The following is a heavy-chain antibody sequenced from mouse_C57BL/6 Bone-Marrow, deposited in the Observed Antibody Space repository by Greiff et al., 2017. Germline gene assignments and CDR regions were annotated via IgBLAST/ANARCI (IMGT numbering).Heavy chain of an antibody. CDR3: ARDYGNYFLAMDY. Sequence: VQLQQPGAELVKPGASVKLSCKASVYTFTSYWMHWVKQRPGRGLEWIGRIDPNSGGTKYNEKFKSKATLTVDKPSSTAYMQLSSLTSEDSAVYYCARDYGNYFLAMDYWGQGTSGTVSS. V-gene: IGHV1-72*01. J-gene: IGHJ4*01. D-gene: IGHD2-1*01. CDR2: IDPNSGGT. CDR1: VYTFTSYW.